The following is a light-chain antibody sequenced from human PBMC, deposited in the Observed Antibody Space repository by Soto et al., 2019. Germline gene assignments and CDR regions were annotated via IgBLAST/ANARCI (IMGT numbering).Light chain of an antibody. CDR2: DVN. J-gene: IGLJ1*01. CDR1: TRDVGGYKF. Sequence: QSALLQPRSVSGSPGQSVTISRTGTTRDVGGYKFVSWYRQHPGKAPKLILYDVNERPSGVPDRFSGSKSDNTASLTISGLQAEDEAVYFCCSYTDIYTYVFGTGTKLTVL. V-gene: IGLV2-11*01. CDR3: CSYTDIYTYV.